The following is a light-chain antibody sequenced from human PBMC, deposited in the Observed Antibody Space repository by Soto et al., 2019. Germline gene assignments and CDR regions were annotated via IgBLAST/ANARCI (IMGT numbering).Light chain of an antibody. Sequence: EIVMTQSPATLSVSPGERATLSCRASQSVSSNLAWYQQKPGQAPRLLIYGASTRATGIPARFSGSGSGTDFTLIISSLHSEDFAVYYCQQYTNLPPVTFGQGTKLEIK. CDR3: QQYTNLPPVT. CDR1: QSVSSN. V-gene: IGKV3-15*01. CDR2: GAS. J-gene: IGKJ2*01.